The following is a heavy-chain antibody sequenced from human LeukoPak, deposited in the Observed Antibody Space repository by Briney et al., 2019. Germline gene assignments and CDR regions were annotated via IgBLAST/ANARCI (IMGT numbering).Heavy chain of an antibody. D-gene: IGHD6-13*01. CDR3: ARASSSWYYFDY. J-gene: IGHJ4*02. V-gene: IGHV3-30*02. CDR1: GFTFSSYG. Sequence: GGSLRLSCAASGFTFSSYGIHWVRQAPGKGLEWVAFIRYDGSNKYYADSVKGRFTISRDNSKNTLYLQMNSLRTEDTAVYYCARASSSWYYFDYWGQGTLVTVSS. CDR2: IRYDGSNK.